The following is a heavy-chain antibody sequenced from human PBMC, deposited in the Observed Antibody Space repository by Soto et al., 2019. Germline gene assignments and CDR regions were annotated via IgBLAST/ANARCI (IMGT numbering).Heavy chain of an antibody. J-gene: IGHJ2*01. CDR2: ISGGDFST. CDR3: AKRRGAYPSWYFDF. V-gene: IGHV3-23*01. D-gene: IGHD1-26*01. Sequence: EVQLLESGGGLVQPGGSLRLSCATSGFTFRRSAMSWVRQAPGKGLSWVSGISGGDFSTYYADSVKGRFTISRDNSKNTVYLQMNSLRAEDSAVYYCAKRRGAYPSWYFDFGGRGTQVTVAS. CDR1: GFTFRRSA.